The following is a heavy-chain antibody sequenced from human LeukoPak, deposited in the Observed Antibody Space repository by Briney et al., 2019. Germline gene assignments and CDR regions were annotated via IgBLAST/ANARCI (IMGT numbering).Heavy chain of an antibody. CDR3: ARGYSSSWYDRSPLIFDY. J-gene: IGHJ4*02. CDR2: IIPIFGTA. CDR1: GGTFSSYA. V-gene: IGHV1-69*13. D-gene: IGHD6-13*01. Sequence: GASVKVSCKASGGTFSSYAISWVRQAPGQGLEWMGGIIPIFGTANYAQKFQGRVTITADESTSTAYMELSSLRAEDTAVYYCARGYSSSWYDRSPLIFDYWGQGTLVTVSS.